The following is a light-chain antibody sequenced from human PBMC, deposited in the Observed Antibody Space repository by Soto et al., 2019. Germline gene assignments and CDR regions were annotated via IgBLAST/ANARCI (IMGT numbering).Light chain of an antibody. CDR1: QSISSW. J-gene: IGKJ2*01. Sequence: DIQMTQSPSTLSASVGDRVTITCRASQSISSWLAWYQQKPGKAPKLLIYRASSLESGVPSRFSGSGSATEFTLTISSLQPDDFATYYCQQSNSFYSYGQGTKLEIK. CDR2: RAS. CDR3: QQSNSFYS. V-gene: IGKV1-5*03.